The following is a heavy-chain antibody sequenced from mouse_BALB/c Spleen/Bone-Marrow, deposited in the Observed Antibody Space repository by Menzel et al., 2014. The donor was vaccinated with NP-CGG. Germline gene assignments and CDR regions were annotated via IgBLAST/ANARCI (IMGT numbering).Heavy chain of an antibody. CDR1: GFTFSSYA. Sequence: EVQLVEFGGGLVKPGGSLKLSCAASGFTFSSYAMSWVRQSPEKRLVWVAEISSGGSYTYYPDTVTGRFTISRDNAKNTLYREMSSLRSEGTAMYYGAREGYDGQMDYWGQGTSVTGSS. D-gene: IGHD2-2*01. J-gene: IGHJ4*01. CDR3: AREGYDGQMDY. V-gene: IGHV5-9-4*01. CDR2: ISSGGSYT.